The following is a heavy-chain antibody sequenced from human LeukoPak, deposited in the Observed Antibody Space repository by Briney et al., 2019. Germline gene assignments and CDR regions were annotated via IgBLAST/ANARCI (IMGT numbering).Heavy chain of an antibody. J-gene: IGHJ5*02. D-gene: IGHD3-22*01. CDR3: ARQAGWDYYDISGYRYWFDP. Sequence: PSETLSLTCTVSGGSISSSSYCWGWLRQPPGKGLEWIGRMYYSGRTYPNPSLKRRITISVKTATHQFSMKLRPATAADTPVDYGARQAGWDYYDISGYRYWFDPGGQGTLVTVSS. CDR2: MYYSGRT. V-gene: IGHV4-39*01. CDR1: GGSISSSSYC.